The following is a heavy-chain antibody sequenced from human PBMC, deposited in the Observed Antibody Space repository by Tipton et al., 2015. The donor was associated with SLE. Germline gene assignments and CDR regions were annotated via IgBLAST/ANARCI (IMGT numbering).Heavy chain of an antibody. Sequence: SLRLSCAASGFSFNTYTITWVRQVPGKGLEWVSSISSRSNYIKYADSLKGRFTISRDNAKDSLYLQMNSLRAEDTAVYFCAREGYSGYDPFDYWGQGTLVTVSS. D-gene: IGHD5-12*01. CDR2: ISSRSNYI. CDR1: GFSFNTYT. CDR3: AREGYSGYDPFDY. J-gene: IGHJ4*02. V-gene: IGHV3-21*01.